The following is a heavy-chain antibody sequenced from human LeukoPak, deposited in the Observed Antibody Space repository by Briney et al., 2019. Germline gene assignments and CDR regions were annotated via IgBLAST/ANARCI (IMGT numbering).Heavy chain of an antibody. Sequence: GGSLRLSCAASGFTFSSYAMSWVRQAPGKGLEWVAVISYDGSNKYYADSVKGRFTISRDNSKNTLYLQMNSLRAEDTAVYYCAKDKGADYWGQGTLVTVSS. CDR3: AKDKGADY. V-gene: IGHV3-30*18. D-gene: IGHD4/OR15-4a*01. J-gene: IGHJ4*02. CDR1: GFTFSSYA. CDR2: ISYDGSNK.